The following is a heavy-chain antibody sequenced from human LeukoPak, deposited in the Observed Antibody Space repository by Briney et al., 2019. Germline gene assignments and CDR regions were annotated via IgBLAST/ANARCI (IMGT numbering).Heavy chain of an antibody. CDR3: AKVKSGYLIDY. D-gene: IGHD3-22*01. J-gene: IGHJ4*02. Sequence: GGSLRLSCAASGFTFSSYAMHWVRQAPGKGLEYVSAISSNGGSTYYANSVKGRFTISRDNSKNTLYLQMNSLRAEDTAVYYCAKVKSGYLIDYWGQGTLVTVSS. CDR2: ISSNGGST. CDR1: GFTFSSYA. V-gene: IGHV3-64*01.